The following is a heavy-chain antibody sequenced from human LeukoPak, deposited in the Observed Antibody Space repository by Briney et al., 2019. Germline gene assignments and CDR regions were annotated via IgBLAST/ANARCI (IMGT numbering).Heavy chain of an antibody. J-gene: IGHJ5*02. CDR1: GGSITSSSYH. D-gene: IGHD4-17*01. CDR3: AKITPGDYARERFNWFDP. V-gene: IGHV4-39*07. Sequence: PSETLSLTCTVSGGSITSSSYHWGWIRQPPGKGLEWIGSIYYTGTTYYNPSLKSRVSIFVDTSKNQFSLRLTSVNAADTAVYYCAKITPGDYARERFNWFDPWGQGTLVTVSS. CDR2: IYYTGTT.